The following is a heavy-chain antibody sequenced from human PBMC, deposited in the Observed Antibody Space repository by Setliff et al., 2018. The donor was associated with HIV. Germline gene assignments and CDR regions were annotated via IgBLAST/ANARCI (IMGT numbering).Heavy chain of an antibody. J-gene: IGHJ4*02. D-gene: IGHD1-26*01. V-gene: IGHV4-39*07. Sequence: PSETLSLTCSAAGDSLSSGTYYWGWIRQPPGKGLEWIGSVSYSGSTLYNPSLKSRVTISVDTSKNHFSLNVSSLTAADTALYFCARLMPNWDHFDYWGQGTQVTVSS. CDR1: GDSLSSGTYY. CDR3: ARLMPNWDHFDY. CDR2: VSYSGST.